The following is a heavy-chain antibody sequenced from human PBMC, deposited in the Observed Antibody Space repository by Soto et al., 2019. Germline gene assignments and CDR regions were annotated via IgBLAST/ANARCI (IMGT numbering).Heavy chain of an antibody. J-gene: IGHJ6*02. CDR1: GFTFISYS. Sequence: GGALRLSCAASGFTFISYSMNWVLQAPWKGLEWVSSISSSSSYIYYADSVKGRFTISRDNAKNSLYLQMNSLRAEDTAVYYCARVWYLRAMVISPPYYGMDVWCQGTTVTVSS. CDR2: ISSSSSYI. V-gene: IGHV3-21*01. D-gene: IGHD5-18*01. CDR3: ARVWYLRAMVISPPYYGMDV.